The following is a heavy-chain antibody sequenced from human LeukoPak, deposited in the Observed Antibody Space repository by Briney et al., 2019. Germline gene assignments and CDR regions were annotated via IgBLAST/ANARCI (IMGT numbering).Heavy chain of an antibody. CDR3: ARGTELRGGNSRDWFDP. V-gene: IGHV1-8*01. Sequence: ASVKVSCKASGYTFTSYDINWVRQATGQGLEWMGWMNPNSGNTGYAQKFQGRVTMTRNTSISTAYMELSSLISEDTAVYYCARGTELRGGNSRDWFDPWGQGTLVTVSS. D-gene: IGHD2-21*02. CDR1: GYTFTSYD. CDR2: MNPNSGNT. J-gene: IGHJ5*02.